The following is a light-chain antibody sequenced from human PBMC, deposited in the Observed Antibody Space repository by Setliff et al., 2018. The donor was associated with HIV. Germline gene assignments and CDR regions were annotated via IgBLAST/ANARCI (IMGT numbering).Light chain of an antibody. CDR3: SSFAGRLHV. CDR1: SSDVGSYNF. V-gene: IGLV2-11*01. CDR2: DVT. J-gene: IGLJ1*01. Sequence: QSALAQPRSVSGSPGQSATIPCTGTSSDVGSYNFVTWYQQHPGKVPKLIIYDVTRRPSGVPDRFSGSRSGNTASLTISELQAEDEADYYCSSFAGRLHVFGTGTKVTVL.